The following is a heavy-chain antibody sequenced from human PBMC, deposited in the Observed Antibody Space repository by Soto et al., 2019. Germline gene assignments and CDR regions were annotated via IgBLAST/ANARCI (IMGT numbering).Heavy chain of an antibody. Sequence: SVKVSCKSSGGTFSTYGISWLRQAPGQGLEWMGGLIPMFGIVRYAQYFQGRVKIFADKSTTTVYMELSSLRSEDAAVYYCAKSRQQLAQNWFDPWGQGTLVTVSS. CDR1: GGTFSTYG. J-gene: IGHJ5*02. CDR2: LIPMFGIV. V-gene: IGHV1-69*10. D-gene: IGHD6-13*01. CDR3: AKSRQQLAQNWFDP.